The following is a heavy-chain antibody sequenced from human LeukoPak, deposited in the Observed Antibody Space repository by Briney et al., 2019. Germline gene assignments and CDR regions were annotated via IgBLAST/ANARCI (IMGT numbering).Heavy chain of an antibody. J-gene: IGHJ4*02. Sequence: GGSLRLSCAASGFTFSSYGMHWVRQAPGKGLEWVANIKGDGSLKYYLDSVKGRFTISRDNAKNSLYLQMNSLRTEDTALYYCVKDLSSGTQTFDCWGQGTLVTVSS. CDR1: GFTFSSYG. V-gene: IGHV3-7*03. D-gene: IGHD3-22*01. CDR2: IKGDGSLK. CDR3: VKDLSSGTQTFDC.